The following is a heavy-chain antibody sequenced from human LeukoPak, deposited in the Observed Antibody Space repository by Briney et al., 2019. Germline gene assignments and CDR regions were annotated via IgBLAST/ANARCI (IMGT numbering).Heavy chain of an antibody. CDR2: ISGSGGST. CDR3: AKASRYCSGGTCYSIRTGFDY. V-gene: IGHV3-23*01. Sequence: GGALRLSCAASGFTFSSHAMSWVRQAPGKGLEWVSAISGSGGSTYYADSVKGRFTISRDNSKYTLYLQMNSLRGEDTAVYYCAKASRYCSGGTCYSIRTGFDYWGQGTLVTVSS. J-gene: IGHJ4*02. D-gene: IGHD2-15*01. CDR1: GFTFSSHA.